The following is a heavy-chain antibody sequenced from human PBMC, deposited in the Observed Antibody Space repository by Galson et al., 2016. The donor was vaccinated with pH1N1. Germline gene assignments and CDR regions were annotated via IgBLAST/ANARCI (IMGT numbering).Heavy chain of an antibody. CDR2: ISYNGHDQ. CDR1: GFTFDTFA. V-gene: IGHV3-30-3*01. D-gene: IGHD3-16*01. Sequence: SLRLSCAASGFTFDTFAMHWVRQNPGKGLEWVAFISYNGHDQSYANSVKGRFTVSRDNSKNTLYLQMSSLRPEDTALYYCAREDWSYADTYYYGMDVWGQGTTFTVSS. J-gene: IGHJ6*02. CDR3: AREDWSYADTYYYGMDV.